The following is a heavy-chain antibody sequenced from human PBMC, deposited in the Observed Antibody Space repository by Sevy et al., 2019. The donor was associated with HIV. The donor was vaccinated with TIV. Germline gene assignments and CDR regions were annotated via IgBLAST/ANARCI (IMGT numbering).Heavy chain of an antibody. D-gene: IGHD1-1*01. Sequence: SQTLSLTCAISGDGVSSRGTVWNWIRQSPSRGLEWLGRTYYRSKWWNNYALSVKSRISINPATSKNQVSLHLNSVTPEDTAVYYCARDGGANWDGRPSGKVFDYWGQGTLVTVSS. CDR1: GDGVSSRGTV. V-gene: IGHV6-1*01. CDR2: TYYRSKWWN. CDR3: ARDGGANWDGRPSGKVFDY. J-gene: IGHJ4*02.